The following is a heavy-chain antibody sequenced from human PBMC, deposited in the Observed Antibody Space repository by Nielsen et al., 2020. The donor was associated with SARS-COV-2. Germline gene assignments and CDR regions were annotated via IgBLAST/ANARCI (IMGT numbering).Heavy chain of an antibody. CDR3: ARQGPLPPYYFDY. D-gene: IGHD1-26*01. J-gene: IGHJ4*02. CDR1: GGSISSGSYY. Sequence: SETLSLTCTVSGGSISSGSYYWSWIRQPAGKGLEWIGRIYTSGSTNYNPSLKSRVTISVDTSKNQFSLKLSSVTAADTAVYYCARQGPLPPYYFDYWGQGTLVTVSS. CDR2: IYTSGST. V-gene: IGHV4-61*02.